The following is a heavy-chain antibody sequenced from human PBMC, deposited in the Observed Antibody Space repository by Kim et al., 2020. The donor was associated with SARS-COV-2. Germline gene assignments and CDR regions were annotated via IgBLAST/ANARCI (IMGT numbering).Heavy chain of an antibody. CDR3: ARVPVLRFLEWLPGMDV. J-gene: IGHJ6*02. D-gene: IGHD3-3*01. V-gene: IGHV4-59*13. Sequence: SETLSLTCTVSGGSISSYYWSWIRQPPGKGLEWIGYIYYSGSTNYNPSLKSRVTISVDTSKNQFSLKLSSVTAADTAVYYCARVPVLRFLEWLPGMDVWGQGTTVTVSS. CDR1: GGSISSYY. CDR2: IYYSGST.